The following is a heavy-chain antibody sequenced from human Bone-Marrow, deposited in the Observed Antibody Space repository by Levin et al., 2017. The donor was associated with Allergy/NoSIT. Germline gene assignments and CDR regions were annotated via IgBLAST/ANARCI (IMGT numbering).Heavy chain of an antibody. J-gene: IGHJ6*02. Sequence: GGSLRLSCRGSGFDFNTHDMNWARQAPGQGLEWVSSISGNSHYVYYEDSVKGRFSISRDNAKNSMFLHMNSLRVEDTAVYYCARSQGRSGWSYYYYGTDVWGRGTTLTVSS. CDR2: ISGNSHYV. CDR3: ARSQGRSGWSYYYYGTDV. CDR1: GFDFNTHD. V-gene: IGHV3-21*06. D-gene: IGHD6-19*01.